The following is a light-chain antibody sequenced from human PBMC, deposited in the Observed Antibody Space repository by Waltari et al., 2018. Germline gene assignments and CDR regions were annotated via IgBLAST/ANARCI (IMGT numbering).Light chain of an antibody. CDR2: DVT. CDR1: VTCVGRYHF. Sequence: QSALTQPRSVSGSPGPPVTISFTGTVTCVGRYHFLSWYQQYPDKAPKLLIYDVTRLPSGVPDRFSCSKSGNTASLTISGLQAEDEADYYCCSYAGSYPHWVFGGGTKLTVL. V-gene: IGLV2-11*01. J-gene: IGLJ3*02. CDR3: CSYAGSYPHWV.